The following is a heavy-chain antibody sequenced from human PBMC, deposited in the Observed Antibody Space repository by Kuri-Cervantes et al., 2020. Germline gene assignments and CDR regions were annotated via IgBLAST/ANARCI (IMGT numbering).Heavy chain of an antibody. Sequence: SETLSLTCAVSGYSISSGYYWSWIRQPPGKGLEWIGEINHSGSTNYNPSLKSRVTISVDTSKNQFSLKLSSVTAADTAVYYCARNPPTRYSYTPSMDYYYMDVWGKGTTVTVSS. CDR1: GYSISSGYY. J-gene: IGHJ6*03. CDR3: ARNPPTRYSYTPSMDYYYMDV. CDR2: INHSGST. D-gene: IGHD5-18*01. V-gene: IGHV4-38-2*01.